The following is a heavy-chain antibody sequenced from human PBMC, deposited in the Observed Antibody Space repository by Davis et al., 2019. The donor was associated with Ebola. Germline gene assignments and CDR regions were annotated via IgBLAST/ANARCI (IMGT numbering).Heavy chain of an antibody. CDR1: GYTFTSYY. CDR3: ARGITMVRENNWFDP. D-gene: IGHD3-10*01. V-gene: IGHV1-46*01. Sequence: ASVKVSCKASGYTFTSYYMHWVRQAPGQGLEWMGIINPSGGSTSYAQKFQGRVTMTRDTSTSTAYMELRSLRSDDTAVYYCARGITMVRENNWFDPWGQGTLVTVSS. CDR2: INPSGGST. J-gene: IGHJ5*02.